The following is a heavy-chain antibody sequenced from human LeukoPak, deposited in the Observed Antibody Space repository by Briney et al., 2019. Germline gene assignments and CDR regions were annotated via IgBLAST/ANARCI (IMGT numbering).Heavy chain of an antibody. CDR1: GGSISSYY. V-gene: IGHV4-59*13. CDR3: SRDGRISDKSGFYYFDY. D-gene: IGHD3-3*01. J-gene: IGHJ4*02. Sequence: SETLSLTCTVSGGSISSYYGSCIRQPPGKGLEWIGYIHHSGSTNSNPSPKSRVTMSVDTSKRYFPLRLSSVTAAHTALYYGSRDGRISDKSGFYYFDYWGQGTLATVSS. CDR2: IHHSGST.